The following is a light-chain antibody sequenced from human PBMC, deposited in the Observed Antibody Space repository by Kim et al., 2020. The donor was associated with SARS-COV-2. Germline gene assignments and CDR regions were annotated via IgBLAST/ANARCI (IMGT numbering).Light chain of an antibody. CDR2: GAS. J-gene: IGKJ1*01. Sequence: ASGGDRVTLTCLASQGINTYLAWYQQKPRKVPKLLIYGASALHSGVPSRFSGSGSGTDFTLTISSLQPEDVATYYCQKYNSAPWTFGQGTKVDIK. CDR3: QKYNSAPWT. CDR1: QGINTY. V-gene: IGKV1-27*01.